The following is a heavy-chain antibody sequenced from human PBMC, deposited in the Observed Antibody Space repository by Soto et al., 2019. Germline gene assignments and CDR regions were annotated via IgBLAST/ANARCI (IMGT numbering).Heavy chain of an antibody. Sequence: SETLSLTCSVSGGSIRSYYWSWIRQSPGKGLEWIGDISYSGSTNYNPSLMSRVTISVDTSRNQCSLTLKSVTAADTAVYYCARITYFDSSPSLGHWGQGPLVTVS. D-gene: IGHD3-22*01. CDR2: ISYSGST. CDR1: GGSIRSYY. V-gene: IGHV4-59*01. CDR3: ARITYFDSSPSLGH. J-gene: IGHJ4*02.